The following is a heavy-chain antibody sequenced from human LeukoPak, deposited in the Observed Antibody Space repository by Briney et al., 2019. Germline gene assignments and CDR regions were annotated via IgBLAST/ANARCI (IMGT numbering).Heavy chain of an antibody. CDR3: ARDLRIAARARGDWYFDL. Sequence: ASVKVSCKASGGTFSTYSISWVRQAPGQGLEWMGGIIPIFGTANYAQKFQGRVTITADESTSTAYMELSSLRSEDTAVYYCARDLRIAARARGDWYFDLWGRGTLVTVSS. J-gene: IGHJ2*01. CDR1: GGTFSTYS. D-gene: IGHD6-6*01. V-gene: IGHV1-69*13. CDR2: IIPIFGTA.